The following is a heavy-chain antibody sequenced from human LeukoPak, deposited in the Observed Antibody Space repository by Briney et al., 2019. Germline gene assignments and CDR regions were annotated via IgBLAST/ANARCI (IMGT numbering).Heavy chain of an antibody. V-gene: IGHV3-30*02. Sequence: PGGSLRLSCAASGFTFRSYGMHWVRQAPGKGLEWVAFVRSDGSNKYYADSVKGRFTFSRDNSKNTVYLQMNSLRAEDTAVYYCARGLTYYYDSSGYYYWGQGTLVTVSS. CDR2: VRSDGSNK. D-gene: IGHD3-22*01. J-gene: IGHJ4*02. CDR3: ARGLTYYYDSSGYYY. CDR1: GFTFRSYG.